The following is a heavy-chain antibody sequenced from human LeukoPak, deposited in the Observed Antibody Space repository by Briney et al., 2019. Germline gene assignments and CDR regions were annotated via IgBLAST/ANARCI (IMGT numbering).Heavy chain of an antibody. CDR1: GGSISSSSYY. CDR2: IYYSGST. D-gene: IGHD3-16*02. Sequence: SETLSLTCTVSGGSISSSSYYWGWIRQPPGKGLEWIGSIYYSGSTYYNPSLKSRVTISVDTSKNQFSLKLSSVTAADTAVYYCARHSRLRLGELSSPGGDYWGQGTLVTVSS. CDR3: ARHSRLRLGELSSPGGDY. J-gene: IGHJ4*02. V-gene: IGHV4-39*01.